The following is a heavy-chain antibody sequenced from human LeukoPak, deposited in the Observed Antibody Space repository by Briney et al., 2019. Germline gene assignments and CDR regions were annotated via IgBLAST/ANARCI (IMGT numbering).Heavy chain of an antibody. D-gene: IGHD3-10*01. CDR3: AREMYGSGSYNNVYYGMDV. CDR1: GFTFSAYA. V-gene: IGHV3-64D*09. Sequence: GGSLRLSCSASGFTFSAYAMYWVRQAPGKGLEYVSGISSNGGSSFYADSVKGRFTISRDNSKNTLYLQMSSLRAEDTAVYYCAREMYGSGSYNNVYYGMDVWGQGTTVTVSS. CDR2: ISSNGGSS. J-gene: IGHJ6*02.